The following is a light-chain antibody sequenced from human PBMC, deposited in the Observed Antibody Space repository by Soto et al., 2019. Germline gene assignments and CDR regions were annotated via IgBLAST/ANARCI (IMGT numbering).Light chain of an antibody. Sequence: EIVLMQSPGTLSLSPGESATLSCRASRTVSSNYLAWYQQKPGQAPRLLIYGASSRATGIPDKFSGSGSGTDFILTISRLEPEDFAVYYCQQYGSSPTFGQGTKVEIK. CDR1: RTVSSNY. V-gene: IGKV3-20*01. J-gene: IGKJ1*01. CDR2: GAS. CDR3: QQYGSSPT.